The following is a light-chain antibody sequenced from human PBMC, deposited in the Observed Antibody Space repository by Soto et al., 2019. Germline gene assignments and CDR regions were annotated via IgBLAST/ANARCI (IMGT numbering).Light chain of an antibody. CDR3: LQDYNYPLT. V-gene: IGKV1-6*01. J-gene: IGKJ4*01. Sequence: AIQMTQSPSSLSASVGDGVTFTCRASQGIRNDLGWYQQKPGKAPKLLIYAASSLQSGVPSRFSGSGSGTDFTLTISSLQPEDFATYYCLQDYNYPLTFGGGTKVDIK. CDR1: QGIRND. CDR2: AAS.